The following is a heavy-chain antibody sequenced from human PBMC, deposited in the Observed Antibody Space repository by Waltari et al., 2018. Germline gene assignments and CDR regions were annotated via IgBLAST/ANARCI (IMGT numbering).Heavy chain of an antibody. J-gene: IGHJ6*02. CDR2: IDSDGRST. CDR1: GFTFGGHW. CDR3: TRAFVNIAARGMDV. Sequence: EVQLVESGGSLVQPGGSLRLSCIASGFTFGGHWMYWVRQAPGKGLVGVSRIDSDGRSTSYADSVKGRFTISRDNAKNTLYLQMNTLRAEDTAVYYCTRAFVNIAARGMDVWGQGTTVTVSS. D-gene: IGHD6-6*01. V-gene: IGHV3-74*01.